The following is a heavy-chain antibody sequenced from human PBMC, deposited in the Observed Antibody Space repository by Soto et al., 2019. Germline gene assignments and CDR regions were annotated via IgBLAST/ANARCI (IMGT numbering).Heavy chain of an antibody. Sequence: TLSLTCTVSGGSISSGGYYWSWIRQHPGKGLEWIGYIYYSGSTYYNPSLKSRVTISVDTSKNQFSLKLSSVTAADTAVYYCARVDFIAAAGLNWGQGTLVTVSS. CDR2: IYYSGST. J-gene: IGHJ1*01. D-gene: IGHD6-13*01. V-gene: IGHV4-31*03. CDR1: GGSISSGGYY. CDR3: ARVDFIAAAGLN.